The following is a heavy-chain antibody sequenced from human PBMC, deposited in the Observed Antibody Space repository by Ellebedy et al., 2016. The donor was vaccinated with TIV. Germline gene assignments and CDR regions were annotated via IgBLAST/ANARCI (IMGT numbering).Heavy chain of an antibody. J-gene: IGHJ3*02. D-gene: IGHD6-19*01. CDR3: VRGWYSSGHCDVFAM. V-gene: IGHV3-30*03. CDR1: GFTFSDSV. Sequence: GESLKISXVGFGFTFSDSVMHWVRQDPCKGLDWVAGISVDGRAVHYPDSVKGRFTISRDNAQNTVYLQMNSLRLEDTAVYYCVRGWYSSGHCDVFAMWGQGTIVTVSS. CDR2: ISVDGRAV.